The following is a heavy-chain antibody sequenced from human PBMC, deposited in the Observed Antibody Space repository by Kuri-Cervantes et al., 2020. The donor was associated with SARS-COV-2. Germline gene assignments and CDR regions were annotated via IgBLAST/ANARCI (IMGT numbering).Heavy chain of an antibody. CDR2: INPDGSYT. CDR1: GFTYSGDW. D-gene: IGHD1-1*01. CDR3: VRDGDHWNFDF. J-gene: IGHJ4*02. Sequence: WGTLRLSCAASGFTYSGDWIHWVRQAPGKGLVWVSLINPDGSYTNNAYSVKGRFTLSRDNAKNMLFLQMHSLRAEDTAVYYCVRDGDHWNFDFWGQGTLVTVSS. V-gene: IGHV3-74*01.